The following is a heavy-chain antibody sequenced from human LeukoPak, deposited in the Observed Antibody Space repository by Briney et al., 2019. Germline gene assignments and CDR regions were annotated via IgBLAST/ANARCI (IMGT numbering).Heavy chain of an antibody. J-gene: IGHJ3*02. CDR3: ASDDYGGNSLGI. CDR2: IIPIFGTA. Sequence: ASVKVSCKASGGTFSSYAISWVRQAPGQGLEWMGGIIPIFGTANYAQKFQGRVTITTDESTSTAYMELSSLRSEDTAVYYCASDDYGGNSLGIWGQGTMVTVSS. CDR1: GGTFSSYA. V-gene: IGHV1-69*05. D-gene: IGHD4-23*01.